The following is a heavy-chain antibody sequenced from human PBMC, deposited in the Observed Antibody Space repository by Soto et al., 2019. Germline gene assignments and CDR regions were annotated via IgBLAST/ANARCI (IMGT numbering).Heavy chain of an antibody. CDR3: ARIQGYDFWETYNWFDP. CDR2: MNPNSGNT. CDR1: GYTFTSYD. D-gene: IGHD3-3*01. J-gene: IGHJ5*02. V-gene: IGHV1-8*01. Sequence: ASVKVSCKASGYTFTSYDINWVRQATGQGLEWMGWMNPNSGNTGYAQKFQGRVTMTRNTSISTAYMELSSLRSEDTAVYYCARIQGYDFWETYNWFDPWGQGTLVTVSS.